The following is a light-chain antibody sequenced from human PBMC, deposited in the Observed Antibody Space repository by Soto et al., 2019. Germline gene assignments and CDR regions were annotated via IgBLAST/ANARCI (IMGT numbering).Light chain of an antibody. Sequence: EIVLTQSPAVLAFSAGGRAALPCVASQSVSYRYLAWYQQKPGLAPRLLIYDASSRATGIPDRFSDSGSGTDFTLTISRLEPEDFAVYYCQQYGSSVTFGQGTRLEIK. V-gene: IGKV3D-20*01. CDR2: DAS. J-gene: IGKJ5*01. CDR1: QSVSYRY. CDR3: QQYGSSVT.